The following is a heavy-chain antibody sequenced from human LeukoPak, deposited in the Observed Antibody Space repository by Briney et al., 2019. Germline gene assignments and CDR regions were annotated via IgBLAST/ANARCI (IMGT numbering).Heavy chain of an antibody. J-gene: IGHJ4*02. CDR2: ISYDGSNK. Sequence: GGSLRLSCAASGFTFSSYAMHWVRQAPGKGLEWVAVISYDGSNKYYADSVKGRFTISRDNSKNTLYLQMNSLRAEDTAVYYCARDAGWYFDYWGQGTLVTVSS. CDR1: GFTFSSYA. D-gene: IGHD6-19*01. CDR3: ARDAGWYFDY. V-gene: IGHV3-30*04.